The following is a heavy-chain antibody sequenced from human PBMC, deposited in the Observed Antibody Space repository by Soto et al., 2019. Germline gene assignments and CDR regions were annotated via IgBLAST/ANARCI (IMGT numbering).Heavy chain of an antibody. D-gene: IGHD1-1*01. V-gene: IGHV1-2*02. CDR1: GYNFSDYY. CDR2: INPNSGGT. J-gene: IGHJ4*02. Sequence: GASVKVSCKASGYNFSDYYIHWVRQAPGQGLEWMGWINPNSGGTKYAPKFQGGVTMTRDTSITTAYMELSRLRSGDTAVYYCAREPATAKPEGVDFWGQGTLVTVSS. CDR3: AREPATAKPEGVDF.